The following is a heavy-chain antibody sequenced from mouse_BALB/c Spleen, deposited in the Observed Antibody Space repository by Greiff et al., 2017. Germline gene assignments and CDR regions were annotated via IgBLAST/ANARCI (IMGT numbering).Heavy chain of an antibody. Sequence: VKLMESGPGLVAPSQSLSITCTVSGFSLTSYGVSWVRQPPGKGLEWLGVIWSGGSTDYNAAFISRLSISKDNSKSQVFFKMNSLQANDTAIYYCARGGYGYYAMDYWGQGTSVTVSS. J-gene: IGHJ4*01. CDR2: IWSGGST. V-gene: IGHV2-2*02. CDR1: GFSLTSYG. D-gene: IGHD1-1*02. CDR3: ARGGYGYYAMDY.